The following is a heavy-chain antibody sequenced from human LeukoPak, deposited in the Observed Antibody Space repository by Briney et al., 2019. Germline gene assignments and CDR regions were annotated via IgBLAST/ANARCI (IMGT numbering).Heavy chain of an antibody. CDR1: GFTFSSYA. Sequence: PGGSLRLSCAASGFTFSSYAMHWVRQAPGKGLEWVAVISYDGSNKYYADSVKGRFTISRDNSKNTLYLQMNSLRAEDTAVYYCARDDLYHGSGSYYKMGFDYWGQGTLVTVSS. CDR3: ARDDLYHGSGSYYKMGFDY. D-gene: IGHD3-10*01. V-gene: IGHV3-30-3*01. J-gene: IGHJ4*02. CDR2: ISYDGSNK.